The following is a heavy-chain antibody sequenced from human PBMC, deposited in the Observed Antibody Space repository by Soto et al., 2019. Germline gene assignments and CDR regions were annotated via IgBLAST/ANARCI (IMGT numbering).Heavy chain of an antibody. V-gene: IGHV3-30-3*01. CDR2: ISYDGSNK. CDR1: GFTFSSYA. D-gene: IGHD3-10*01. CDR3: ARDRGYYGSGSYYNDGLDY. J-gene: IGHJ4*02. Sequence: GGSLRLSCAASGFTFSSYAMHWVRQAPGKGLEWVAVISYDGSNKYYADSVKGRFTISRDNSKNTLYLQMNSLRAEDTAVYYCARDRGYYGSGSYYNDGLDYWGQGTLVTVSS.